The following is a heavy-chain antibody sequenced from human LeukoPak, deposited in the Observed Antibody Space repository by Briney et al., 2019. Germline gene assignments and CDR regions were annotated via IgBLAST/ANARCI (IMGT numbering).Heavy chain of an antibody. Sequence: GGSLRLSCAASGFTFSDYYMTWVRQAPGKGLEWVANIKEDGSEKYYVDSVKGRFTISRDNAKNSLCLQMNGLRAEDTAVYYCATYGVVDRATDYWGQGTLVTVSS. V-gene: IGHV3-7*01. J-gene: IGHJ4*02. D-gene: IGHD2-15*01. CDR3: ATYGVVDRATDY. CDR2: IKEDGSEK. CDR1: GFTFSDYY.